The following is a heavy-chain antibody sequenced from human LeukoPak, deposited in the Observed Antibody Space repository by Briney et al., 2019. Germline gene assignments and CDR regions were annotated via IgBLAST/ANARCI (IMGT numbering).Heavy chain of an antibody. CDR1: GFTFSSYA. Sequence: GGSLRLSCAASGFTFSSYAMSWVRQAPGKGLEWVSTVSASSSSTYYTDSVKGRFTISRDNSKNTLYLQMNGLRAEDTAVYYCAKDGSSLNFDYWGQGTLVTVSS. J-gene: IGHJ4*02. D-gene: IGHD6-6*01. CDR3: AKDGSSLNFDY. CDR2: VSASSSST. V-gene: IGHV3-23*01.